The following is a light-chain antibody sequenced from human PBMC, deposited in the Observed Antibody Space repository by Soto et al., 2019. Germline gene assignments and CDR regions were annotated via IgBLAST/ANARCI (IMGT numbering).Light chain of an antibody. J-gene: IGLJ3*02. CDR2: YDS. CDR1: NIGSQT. CDR3: QVWDSSSDRPV. Sequence: SYELTQTPSLSVAPEKTASITWGGDNIGSQTLHWYQHKPGQAPILVMRYDSDRPSGIPERFSGSNSGNTATLTISRVEAGDEAEYYWQVWDSSSDRPVFGGGTKLTVL. V-gene: IGLV3-21*04.